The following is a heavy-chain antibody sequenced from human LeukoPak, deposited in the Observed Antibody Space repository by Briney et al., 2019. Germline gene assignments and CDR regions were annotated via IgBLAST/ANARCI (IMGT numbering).Heavy chain of an antibody. J-gene: IGHJ4*02. CDR3: AKEGYYGSGSFPDS. Sequence: PGRSLRLSCAASGFTFSSYGMHWVRQAPGKGLEWVAVIWYGGSNKYYADSVKGRFTISRDNSKNTLYLQMNSLRAEDTAVYYCAKEGYYGSGSFPDSWGQGTLVTVSS. CDR1: GFTFSSYG. CDR2: IWYGGSNK. V-gene: IGHV3-30*18. D-gene: IGHD3-10*01.